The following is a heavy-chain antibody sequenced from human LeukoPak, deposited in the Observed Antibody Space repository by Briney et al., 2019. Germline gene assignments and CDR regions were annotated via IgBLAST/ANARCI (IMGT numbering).Heavy chain of an antibody. CDR3: AGVRCSSTSCYLRGKKWFDP. CDR1: GGSFSGYY. V-gene: IGHV4-34*01. J-gene: IGHJ5*02. D-gene: IGHD2-2*01. Sequence: SETLSLTCAVYGGSFSGYYWSWIRQPPGKGLEWIGEINHSGSTNYNPSLKSRVTISVDTSKNQFSLKLSSVTAADTAVYYCAGVRCSSTSCYLRGKKWFDPWGQGTLVTVSS. CDR2: INHSGST.